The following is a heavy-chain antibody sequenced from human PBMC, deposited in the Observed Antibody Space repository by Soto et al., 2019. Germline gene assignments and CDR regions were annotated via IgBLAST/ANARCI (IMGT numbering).Heavy chain of an antibody. CDR2: INPGNGDT. D-gene: IGHD3-22*01. CDR3: ARADRYYDSSVYYSQTVWFDP. V-gene: IGHV1-3*01. CDR1: GYTFTNYE. J-gene: IGHJ5*02. Sequence: ASVKVSCKTSGYTFTNYEMHWVRQAPGQRLEWMGWINPGNGDTKYSQRFQGRVTFTRDTSASTAYMELSRLTSEDTAVYYCARADRYYDSSVYYSQTVWFDPWGQGTLVTVSS.